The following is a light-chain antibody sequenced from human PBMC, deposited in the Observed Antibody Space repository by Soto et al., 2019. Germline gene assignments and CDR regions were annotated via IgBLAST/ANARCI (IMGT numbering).Light chain of an antibody. Sequence: EIVLTQSPGTLSLSPGERATLSCRASQSVSNNYLAWYQQKPGQAPRLLIYWSSNRATGIPDRFSCSGCGTDFILTISRLAPEDFAVYYCLKYGSSGTFSPGTKVEIK. CDR1: QSVSNNY. J-gene: IGKJ1*01. CDR2: WSS. V-gene: IGKV3-20*01. CDR3: LKYGSSGT.